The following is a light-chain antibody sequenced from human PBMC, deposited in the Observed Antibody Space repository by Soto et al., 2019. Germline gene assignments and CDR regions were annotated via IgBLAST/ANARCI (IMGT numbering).Light chain of an antibody. CDR1: SSDVGSYNL. CDR2: EGS. Sequence: QSALTQPASVSGSPGQSITISCTGTSSDVGSYNLVSWYQQHPGKAPKLMIYEGSKRPSGVSNRFSGSKSGNTASLTISGLQAEDEADYYCCSYAGSSTFVWVFGGGTTLTVL. V-gene: IGLV2-23*03. J-gene: IGLJ3*02. CDR3: CSYAGSSTFVWV.